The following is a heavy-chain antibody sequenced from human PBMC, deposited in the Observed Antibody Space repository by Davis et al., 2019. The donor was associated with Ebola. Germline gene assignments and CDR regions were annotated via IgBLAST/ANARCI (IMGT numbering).Heavy chain of an antibody. V-gene: IGHV3-21*01. CDR1: GFTFSSYS. J-gene: IGHJ5*02. CDR2: ISSSSSYI. Sequence: PGGSLRLSCAASGFTFSSYSMNWVRQAPGKGLEWVSSISSSSSYIYYADSVKGRFTISRDNAKNSLYLQMNSLRAEDTAVYYCARAGNSGSYYFWFDPWGQGTLVTVSS. CDR3: ARAGNSGSYYFWFDP. D-gene: IGHD3-10*01.